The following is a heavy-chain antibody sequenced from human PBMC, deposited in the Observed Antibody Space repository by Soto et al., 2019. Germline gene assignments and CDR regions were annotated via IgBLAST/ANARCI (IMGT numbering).Heavy chain of an antibody. J-gene: IGHJ3*02. CDR3: AHEFLSSSWYPHDAFDI. D-gene: IGHD6-13*01. V-gene: IGHV2-5*02. CDR2: IYWDDDK. Sequence: QITLKESGPTLVKPTQTLTLTCTFSGFSLSTSGVGVGWIRQPPGKALEWLALIYWDDDKRYSPSLKSRLTITKDTSKNQVVLIMTNVDPVDTATYYCAHEFLSSSWYPHDAFDIWGQGTMVTVSS. CDR1: GFSLSTSGVG.